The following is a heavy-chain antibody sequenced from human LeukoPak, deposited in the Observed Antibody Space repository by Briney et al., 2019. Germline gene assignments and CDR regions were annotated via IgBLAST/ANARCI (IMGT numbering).Heavy chain of an antibody. Sequence: GGSLRLSCAASGFTFSSYEMNWVRQAPGKGLEWVSYISSSGSTIYYADSVKGRFTISREHAKNSLYLKMNSLRAEDTAVYYCARDYSSSSGHGFDPWGQGTLVTVSS. CDR3: ARDYSSSSGHGFDP. V-gene: IGHV3-48*03. D-gene: IGHD6-6*01. CDR1: GFTFSSYE. CDR2: ISSSGSTI. J-gene: IGHJ5*02.